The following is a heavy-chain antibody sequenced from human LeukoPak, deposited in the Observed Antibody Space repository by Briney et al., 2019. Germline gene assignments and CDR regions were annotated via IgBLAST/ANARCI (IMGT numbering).Heavy chain of an antibody. CDR1: GYTFTVYY. D-gene: IGHD6-6*01. J-gene: IGHJ4*02. CDR3: ARDRGVEYSSAFDY. CDR2: INPNSGGT. V-gene: IGHV1-2*02. Sequence: ASVKVSCKASGYTFTVYYMHWVRQAPGQGLEWMGWINPNSGGTNYAQKFQGRVTMTRDTSISTAYMELSRLRSDDTAVYYCARDRGVEYSSAFDYWGQGTLVTVSS.